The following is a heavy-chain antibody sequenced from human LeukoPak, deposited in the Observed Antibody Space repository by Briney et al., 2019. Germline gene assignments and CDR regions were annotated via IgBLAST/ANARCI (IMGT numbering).Heavy chain of an antibody. CDR2: INHSGST. CDR3: ARGNDY. J-gene: IGHJ4*02. V-gene: IGHV4-34*01. Sequence: PGKGLEWIGEINHSGSTNYNPSLKSRVTISVDTSKNQFTLKLSSVTAADTAVYYCARGNDYWGQGTLVTVSS.